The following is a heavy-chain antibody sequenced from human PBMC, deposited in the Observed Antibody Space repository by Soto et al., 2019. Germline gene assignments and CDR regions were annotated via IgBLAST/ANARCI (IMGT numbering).Heavy chain of an antibody. CDR2: IWYDGSNK. Sequence: QVQLVESGGGVVQPGRSLRLSCAASGFTFSSYGMRWVRQAPGKGLEWVAVIWYDGSNKYYADSVKGRFTISRDNSKNTLYLQMNSLRAEDTAVYYCARGGAARPYTQVNWFDPWGQGTLVTVSS. CDR3: ARGGAARPYTQVNWFDP. V-gene: IGHV3-33*01. D-gene: IGHD6-6*01. CDR1: GFTFSSYG. J-gene: IGHJ5*02.